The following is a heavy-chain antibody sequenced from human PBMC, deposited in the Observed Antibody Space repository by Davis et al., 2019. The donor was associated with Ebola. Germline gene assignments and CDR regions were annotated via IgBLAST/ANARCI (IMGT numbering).Heavy chain of an antibody. D-gene: IGHD2-15*01. J-gene: IGHJ6*02. CDR1: GFIFSDYG. CDR2: ISYDGSIK. Sequence: GESLKISCAASGFIFSDYGMHWVRRAPGKGLEWVGDISYDGSIKYYADSVKGRFTISRDNSKNTLYLQMNSLRAEDTAVYYCARGPGARVKLGYCSGGSCYSRASYYYGMDVWGQGTTVTVSS. CDR3: ARGPGARVKLGYCSGGSCYSRASYYYGMDV. V-gene: IGHV3-30*03.